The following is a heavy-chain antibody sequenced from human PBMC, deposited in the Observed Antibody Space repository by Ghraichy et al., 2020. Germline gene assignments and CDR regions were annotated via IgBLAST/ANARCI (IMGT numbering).Heavy chain of an antibody. CDR1: GGSISSSSYY. CDR2: IYYSGST. V-gene: IGHV4-39*01. J-gene: IGHJ4*02. Sequence: SETLSLTCTVSGGSISSSSYYWGWIRQPPGKGLEWIGSIYYSGSTYYNPSLKSRVTISVDTSKNQFSLKLSSVTAADTAVYYCARRGVYCSSTSCSSPSVFDYWGQGTLVTVSS. D-gene: IGHD2-2*01. CDR3: ARRGVYCSSTSCSSPSVFDY.